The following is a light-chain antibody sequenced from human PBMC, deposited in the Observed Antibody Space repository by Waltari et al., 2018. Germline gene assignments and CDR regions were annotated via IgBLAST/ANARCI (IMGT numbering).Light chain of an antibody. CDR2: KDS. Sequence: RITCSGDVLAKNYARWFQQKPGQAPVLVISKDSERPSGTPERFSGSNSGTTVTLTISGAQVEDEADYYCFSAADNNLWVFGGGTKLTVL. J-gene: IGLJ3*02. V-gene: IGLV3-27*01. CDR1: VLAKNY. CDR3: FSAADNNLWV.